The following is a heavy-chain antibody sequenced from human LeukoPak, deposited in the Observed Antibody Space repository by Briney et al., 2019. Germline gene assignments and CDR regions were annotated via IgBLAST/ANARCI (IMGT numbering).Heavy chain of an antibody. Sequence: PGGSLRLPCAASGFTFSSYWMSWVRQAPGKGLEWVANIKQDGSEKYYVDSVKGRFTISRDNAKNSLYLQMNSLRAEDTAVYYCARRRGAAAVYYYYMDVWGKGTTVTISS. CDR1: GFTFSSYW. CDR2: IKQDGSEK. J-gene: IGHJ6*03. V-gene: IGHV3-7*01. D-gene: IGHD6-13*01. CDR3: ARRRGAAAVYYYYMDV.